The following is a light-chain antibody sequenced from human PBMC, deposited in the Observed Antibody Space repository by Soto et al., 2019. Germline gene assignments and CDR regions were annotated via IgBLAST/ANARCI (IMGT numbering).Light chain of an antibody. CDR1: QSVSSD. V-gene: IGKV3-15*01. Sequence: EIVMTHSPATLSVSAGERTTLSCRASQSVSSDLAWYQQKPGQAPRLLIYGASTRATGIPARFSGSWSGTEFTRSICGLQSEDFAVYYCLQYNNWALVIFGGGTKVDIK. CDR3: LQYNNWALVI. CDR2: GAS. J-gene: IGKJ4*01.